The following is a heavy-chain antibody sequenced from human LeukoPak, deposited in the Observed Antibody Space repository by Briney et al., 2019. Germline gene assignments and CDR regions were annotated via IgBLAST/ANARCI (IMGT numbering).Heavy chain of an antibody. J-gene: IGHJ4*02. CDR1: GFTFSSYA. CDR3: AKDLSDSSSYYLDY. Sequence: PGGSLRLSCAASGFTFSSYAMSWVRQAPGKGLEWVSAISGSGGSTYYADSVKGRFTISRDNSKNTLYLQMNSLRAEDTAVYYCAKDLSDSSSYYLDYWGQGTLVTVSS. V-gene: IGHV3-23*01. CDR2: ISGSGGST. D-gene: IGHD3-22*01.